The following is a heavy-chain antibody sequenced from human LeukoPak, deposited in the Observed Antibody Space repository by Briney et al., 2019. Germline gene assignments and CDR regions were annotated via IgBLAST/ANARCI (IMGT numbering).Heavy chain of an antibody. V-gene: IGHV1-8*01. CDR2: MNPNSGNT. Sequence: ASVKPSCKASGYPFTSYDINWVRQATGQGLGWMGWMNPNSGNTGYAQKFQGRVAMTRNTSISRAYMELSSLRSEDTAVYYCARAQSDSGYDGGDLDYWGQGTLVTVSS. CDR1: GYPFTSYD. D-gene: IGHD5-12*01. CDR3: ARAQSDSGYDGGDLDY. J-gene: IGHJ4*02.